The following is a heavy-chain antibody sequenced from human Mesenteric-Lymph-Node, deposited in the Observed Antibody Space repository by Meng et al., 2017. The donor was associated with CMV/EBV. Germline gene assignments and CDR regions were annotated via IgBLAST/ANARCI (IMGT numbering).Heavy chain of an antibody. Sequence: SETLSLTCTVSGGSISSSTYYWGWIRQPPGKGLEWIGSIYYSGSTFNNPSLKSRVTISVDTSKNQFSLKLSSVTAADTAVYFCARVRVKRDYYASDNPYSDHYYYNMDVWGQGTSVTVSS. J-gene: IGHJ6*02. D-gene: IGHD3-10*01. CDR2: IYYSGST. CDR1: GGSISSSTYY. CDR3: ARVRVKRDYYASDNPYSDHYYYNMDV. V-gene: IGHV4-39*07.